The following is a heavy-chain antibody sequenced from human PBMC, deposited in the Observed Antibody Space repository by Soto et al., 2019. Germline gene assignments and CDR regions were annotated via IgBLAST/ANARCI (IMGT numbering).Heavy chain of an antibody. D-gene: IGHD2-2*01. V-gene: IGHV3-48*01. Sequence: VQLVESGGGVVQPGGSLRLSCAASGFSFISHSMNWVRQAPGKGLEWVSYISSRGNTIYYAGSVKGRFTISKDNAKNALHKQKHSIRADDSAVYYGASDSHCRTSSCCDCRGQGALVTVSS. CDR2: ISSRGNTI. CDR1: GFSFISHS. CDR3: ASDSHCRTSSCCDC. J-gene: IGHJ4*02.